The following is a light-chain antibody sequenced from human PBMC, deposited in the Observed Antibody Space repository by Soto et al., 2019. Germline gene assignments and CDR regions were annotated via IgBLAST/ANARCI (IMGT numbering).Light chain of an antibody. J-gene: IGKJ1*01. CDR3: QQYGSSPTWT. Sequence: EVVMTHSPATQSVSPGERATLSCRASQSIDNHLAWYQQKPGQAPRLLMYGISRRATGIPERFSGSGSGTDFTLTISRMEPEDFAVYYCQQYGSSPTWTFGQGTKVDI. V-gene: IGKV3-20*01. CDR2: GIS. CDR1: QSIDNH.